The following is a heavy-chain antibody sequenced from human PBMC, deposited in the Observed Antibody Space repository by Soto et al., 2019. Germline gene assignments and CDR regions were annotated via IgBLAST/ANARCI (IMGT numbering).Heavy chain of an antibody. D-gene: IGHD5-12*01. J-gene: IGHJ4*02. V-gene: IGHV4-4*07. Sequence: SETLSLTCTVSGGSISSYYWSWVRQPAGKGLEWIGRIFSSGSTSFNPSLESRVAMSVDTSTNHFSLNLSSVTAADMAVYYCAREGSYSAYNFAHGIQLWSFDFWGQGALVTVSS. CDR2: IFSSGST. CDR1: GGSISSYY. CDR3: AREGSYSAYNFAHGIQLWSFDF.